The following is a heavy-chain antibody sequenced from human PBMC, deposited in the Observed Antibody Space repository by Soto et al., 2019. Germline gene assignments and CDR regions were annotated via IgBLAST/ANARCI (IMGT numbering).Heavy chain of an antibody. V-gene: IGHV3-49*04. CDR3: TRGFPDYYDSSGYPDY. J-gene: IGHJ4*02. CDR1: GFTFSDYA. D-gene: IGHD3-22*01. Sequence: EVQLVESGGGLVQPGRSLRLSCTASGFTFSDYAMSWVRQAPGKGLEWVGFIRSKAYSGTTEFAASVNGRFTISRDDSKSIAYLQMNSLKTEDTAVYYCTRGFPDYYDSSGYPDYWGQGTLVTVSS. CDR2: IRSKAYSGTT.